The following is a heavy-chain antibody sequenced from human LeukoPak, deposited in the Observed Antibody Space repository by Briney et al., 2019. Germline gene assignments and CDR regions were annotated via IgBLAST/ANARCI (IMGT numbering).Heavy chain of an antibody. CDR3: AKSWELLNFDY. V-gene: IGHV3-23*01. CDR2: ISGSGGST. D-gene: IGHD1-26*01. Sequence: PGGSLRLSCAASGFTFSSYGMHWVRQAPGKGLEWVSAISGSGGSTYYADSVKGRFTFSRDNSKKTVYLQMNSLRAEDTAIYYCAKSWELLNFDYWGQGTLVTVSS. CDR1: GFTFSSYG. J-gene: IGHJ4*02.